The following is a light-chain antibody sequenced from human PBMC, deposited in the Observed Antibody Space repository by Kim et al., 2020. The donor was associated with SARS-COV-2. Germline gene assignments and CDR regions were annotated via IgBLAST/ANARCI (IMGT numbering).Light chain of an antibody. Sequence: SASLGDRVTISCRSSQNIGTYLNWYQQRPGKAPQLLIFASSNLQGGIPSRFSGSGSGTDFTLTITSLQPEDQATYSCQHSHSNPPTFGQGTKVEI. V-gene: IGKV1-39*01. CDR3: QHSHSNPPT. CDR2: ASS. CDR1: QNIGTY. J-gene: IGKJ2*01.